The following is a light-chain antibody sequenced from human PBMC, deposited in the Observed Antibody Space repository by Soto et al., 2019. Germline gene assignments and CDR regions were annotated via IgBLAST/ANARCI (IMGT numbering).Light chain of an antibody. J-gene: IGKJ1*01. CDR2: KAS. CDR3: QHYNSYSEA. CDR1: QSISSW. V-gene: IGKV1-5*03. Sequence: QSPSTLSASVGDRVTITCRASQSISSWLAWYQQKPGKAPKLLIYKASTLKSGVPSRFSGSGSGTEFTLTISSLQPDDFATYYCQHYNSYSEAFGQGTKVDIK.